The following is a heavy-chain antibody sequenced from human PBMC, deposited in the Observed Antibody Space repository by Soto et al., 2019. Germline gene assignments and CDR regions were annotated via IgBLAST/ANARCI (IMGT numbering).Heavy chain of an antibody. Sequence: QVQLVESGGGVVQPGRSLRLSCAASGFSFENYGMHWVRQAPGKGLEWVAAIWFNGSERKYGDSVKGRFTISRDNSKNTVFPQMSSLSAEDTAVYYCVRGNGYTYGPFDNWGQGTLVTVSS. J-gene: IGHJ4*02. CDR2: IWFNGSER. V-gene: IGHV3-33*01. CDR3: VRGNGYTYGPFDN. D-gene: IGHD5-18*01. CDR1: GFSFENYG.